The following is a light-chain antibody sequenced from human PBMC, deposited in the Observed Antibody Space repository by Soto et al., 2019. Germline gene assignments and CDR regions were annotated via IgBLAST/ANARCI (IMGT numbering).Light chain of an antibody. Sequence: QSVLPQPASVSGSPGQSITISCTGSSSDVGSYNIVSWFQQRPGKVPKVIIYEVSKRPSGVSNRFSGSKSGNTASLTISGLQAEDEADYYCSSYGGSFDVFGTGTKLTVL. CDR2: EVS. V-gene: IGLV2-23*02. CDR3: SSYGGSFDV. CDR1: SSDVGSYNI. J-gene: IGLJ1*01.